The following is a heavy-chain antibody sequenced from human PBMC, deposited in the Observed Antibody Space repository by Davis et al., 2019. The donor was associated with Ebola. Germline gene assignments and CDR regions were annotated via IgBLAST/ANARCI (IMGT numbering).Heavy chain of an antibody. J-gene: IGHJ6*02. V-gene: IGHV1-2*04. CDR3: ARGEKYQLLYNAYYYGMDV. CDR2: INPNSGGT. CDR1: GYTFTDYY. Sequence: AASVKVSCKASGYTFTDYYMHWVRQAPGQGLEWMGWINPNSGGTNYAQKFQGWVTMTRDTSISTAYMELSRLRSDDTAVYYCARGEKYQLLYNAYYYGMDVWGQGTTVTVSS. D-gene: IGHD2-2*02.